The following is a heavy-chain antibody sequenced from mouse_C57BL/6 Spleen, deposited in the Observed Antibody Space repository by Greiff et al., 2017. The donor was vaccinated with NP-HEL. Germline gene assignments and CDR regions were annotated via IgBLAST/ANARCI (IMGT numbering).Heavy chain of an antibody. CDR3: ARDIYYGNYLGYAMDY. V-gene: IGHV1-81*01. D-gene: IGHD2-1*01. J-gene: IGHJ4*01. Sequence: QVQLQQSGAELARPGASVKLSCKASGYTFTSYGISWVKQRTGQGLEWIGEIYPRSGNTYYNEKFKGKATLTADKSSSTAYMELRSLTSEDSAVYFCARDIYYGNYLGYAMDYWGQGTSVTVSS. CDR2: IYPRSGNT. CDR1: GYTFTSYG.